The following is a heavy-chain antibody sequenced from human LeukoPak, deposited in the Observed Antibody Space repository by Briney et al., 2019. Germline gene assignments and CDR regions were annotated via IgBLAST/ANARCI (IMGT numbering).Heavy chain of an antibody. J-gene: IGHJ6*03. CDR2: INPNSGGT. Sequence: ASVKVSCKASGYTFTGYYMHWVRQAPGQGLEWMGWINPNSGGTNYAQKFQGRVTMTRDTSISTAYMELRSLRSDDTAVYYCARDPPYYYDSSGYYNVYYYYYMDVWGKGTTVTVSS. V-gene: IGHV1-2*02. CDR3: ARDPPYYYDSSGYYNVYYYYYMDV. CDR1: GYTFTGYY. D-gene: IGHD3-22*01.